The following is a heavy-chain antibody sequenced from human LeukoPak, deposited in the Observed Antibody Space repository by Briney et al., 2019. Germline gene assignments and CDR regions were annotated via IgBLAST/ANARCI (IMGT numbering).Heavy chain of an antibody. J-gene: IGHJ4*02. CDR1: GFTFSSNW. CDR2: IKQDGSEK. V-gene: IGHV3-7*01. Sequence: GGSLRLSCAASGFTFSSNWMSWVRQAPGKGLEWGANIKQDGSEKYYADSVKGRFTISRDNAKNSLYLQMNSLGAEDTAVYYCARARLWFGELAPLDYWGQGTLVTVSS. D-gene: IGHD3-10*01. CDR3: ARARLWFGELAPLDY.